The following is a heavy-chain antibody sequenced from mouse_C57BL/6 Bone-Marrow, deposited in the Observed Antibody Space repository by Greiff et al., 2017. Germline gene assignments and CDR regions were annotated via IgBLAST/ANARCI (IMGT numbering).Heavy chain of an antibody. J-gene: IGHJ1*03. V-gene: IGHV14-4*01. Sequence: EVMLVESGAELVRPGASVKLSCTASGFNIQDDYMHWVKQRPEQGLEWIGWIDPENGDTEYASKFQGKATITADTSSNTAYLQLSSLTSEDTAVYYCTNGLLRYFDVWGTGTTGTVSS. CDR2: IDPENGDT. D-gene: IGHD2-3*01. CDR3: TNGLLRYFDV. CDR1: GFNIQDDY.